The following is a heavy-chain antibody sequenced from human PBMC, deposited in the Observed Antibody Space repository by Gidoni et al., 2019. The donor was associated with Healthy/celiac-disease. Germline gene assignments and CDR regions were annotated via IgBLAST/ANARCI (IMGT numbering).Heavy chain of an antibody. CDR3: AREISGGPYGDYGRMDV. CDR2: ISSSSSYT. J-gene: IGHJ6*02. D-gene: IGHD4-17*01. V-gene: IGHV3-11*06. CDR1: GFTFSDYY. Sequence: QVQLVASGGGLVKPGASLRLSCAASGFTFSDYYMSWIRQAPGKGLEWVSYISSSSSYTNYADSVKGRFTISRDNAKNSLYLQMNSLRAEDTAVYYCAREISGGPYGDYGRMDVWGQGTTVTVSS.